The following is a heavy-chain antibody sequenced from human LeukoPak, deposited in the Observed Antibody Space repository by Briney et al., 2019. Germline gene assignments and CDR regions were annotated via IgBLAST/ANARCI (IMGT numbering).Heavy chain of an antibody. CDR3: ARTGDYYDSSGPFDY. Sequence: PGGSLRLSCAASGFTVSSNYMSWVHQAPGKGLEWVSVIYSGGSTYYADSVKGRFTISRDNSKNTLYLQMNSLRAEDTAVYYCARTGDYYDSSGPFDYWGQGTLVTVSS. CDR1: GFTVSSNY. J-gene: IGHJ4*02. V-gene: IGHV3-53*01. D-gene: IGHD3-22*01. CDR2: IYSGGST.